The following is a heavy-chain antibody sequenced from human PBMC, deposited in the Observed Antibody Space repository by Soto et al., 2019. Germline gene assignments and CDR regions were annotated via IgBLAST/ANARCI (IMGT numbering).Heavy chain of an antibody. D-gene: IGHD2-15*01. CDR1: GFTFSNAW. J-gene: IGHJ4*02. CDR2: IKSKTDGGTT. CDR3: TTERRGLAFDY. Sequence: GGSLRLSCASSGFTFSNAWMSWIRQAPGKGLEWVGRIKSKTDGGTTDYAAPVKGRFTISRDDSKNTLYLQMNSLKTEDTAVYYCTTERRGLAFDYWGQGTLVTV. V-gene: IGHV3-15*01.